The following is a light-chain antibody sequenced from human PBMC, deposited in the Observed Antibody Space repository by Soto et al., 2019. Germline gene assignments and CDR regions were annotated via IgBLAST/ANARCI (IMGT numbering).Light chain of an antibody. Sequence: DIQSTQSPSFLSASVGDRVTITCRASQDSRSYLAWYQQKPGKAPKLLIYGASALQSGVPSRFSGSGSGTEFTLAISSLQPEDFATYYCQQFNSYPLTFGGGTKVEFK. CDR1: QDSRSY. CDR3: QQFNSYPLT. J-gene: IGKJ4*01. V-gene: IGKV1-9*01. CDR2: GAS.